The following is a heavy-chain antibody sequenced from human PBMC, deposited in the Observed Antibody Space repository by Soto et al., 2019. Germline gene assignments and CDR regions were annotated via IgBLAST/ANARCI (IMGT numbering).Heavy chain of an antibody. CDR1: GYSFNSYW. CDR3: ARHQYFYDSSGYYYARGPNDAFDI. D-gene: IGHD3-22*01. CDR2: IDPSDSYI. V-gene: IGHV5-10-1*04. J-gene: IGHJ3*02. Sequence: GESLKISCKGSGYSFNSYWISWVRQMPGKGLEWKGRIDPSDSYINYSPSFQGQVTISADKSISTAYLQWSSLKASDTAMYYCARHQYFYDSSGYYYARGPNDAFDIWGQGTMVTGSS.